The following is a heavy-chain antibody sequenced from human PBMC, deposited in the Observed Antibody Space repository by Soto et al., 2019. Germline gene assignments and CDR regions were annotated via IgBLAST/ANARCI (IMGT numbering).Heavy chain of an antibody. CDR3: ARIHGPSGNYDLHV. V-gene: IGHV2-70*13. D-gene: IGHD5-12*01. J-gene: IGHJ4*02. CDR2: IDWADDK. Sequence: SGPTLVNPTQTLTLTCTFSGFSLTTSGKGVNWIRQPPGKALEWLALIDWADDKYYSTSLKTRLTISKDTSKNQVVLTMTNVDPVDTATYYCARIHGPSGNYDLHVWGQGTLVTVSS. CDR1: GFSLTTSGKG.